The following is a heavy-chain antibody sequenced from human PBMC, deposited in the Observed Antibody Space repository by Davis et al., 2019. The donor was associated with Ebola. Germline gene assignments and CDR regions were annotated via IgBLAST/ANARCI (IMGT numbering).Heavy chain of an antibody. V-gene: IGHV3-23*01. CDR2: ITGSGGDT. Sequence: GESLKISCAASGFTFSSYAMTWVRQAPGKGLEWVSTITGSGGDTYYADSVKGRFTISRDTSKKTLYLQMNSLRAEDTAVYFCAKRGDGYTFDYWGQGTPVTVSS. CDR3: AKRGDGYTFDY. J-gene: IGHJ4*02. CDR1: GFTFSSYA. D-gene: IGHD5-24*01.